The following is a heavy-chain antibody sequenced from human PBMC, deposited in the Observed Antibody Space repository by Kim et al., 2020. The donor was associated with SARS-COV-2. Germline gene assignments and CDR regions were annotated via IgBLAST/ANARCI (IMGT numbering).Heavy chain of an antibody. D-gene: IGHD2-2*02. CDR3: ARPLKYCSSTSCYRQGELDY. CDR1: GYSFTSYW. V-gene: IGHV5-10-1*01. Sequence: GESLKISCKGSGYSFTSYWISWVRQMPGKGLEWMGRIDPSDSYTNYSPSFQGHVTISADKSISTAYLQWSSLKASDTAMYYCARPLKYCSSTSCYRQGELDYWGQGTLVTVSS. CDR2: IDPSDSYT. J-gene: IGHJ4*02.